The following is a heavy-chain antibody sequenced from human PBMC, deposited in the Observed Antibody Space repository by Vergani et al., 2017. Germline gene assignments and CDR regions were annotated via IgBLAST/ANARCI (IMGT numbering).Heavy chain of an antibody. D-gene: IGHD1-7*01. V-gene: IGHV3-7*01. CDR2: IKEDGSEK. Sequence: EVRLLESGGGLVQPGGSLRLSCAASGFIFSSYWMHWVRQAPGKGLEWVAAIKEDGSEKQYVDSVKGRFTISRDNAKKSLYLQMNSLRGEDTAVYYCARGNSLGSYWGQGTLVTVSS. J-gene: IGHJ4*02. CDR1: GFIFSSYW. CDR3: ARGNSLGSY.